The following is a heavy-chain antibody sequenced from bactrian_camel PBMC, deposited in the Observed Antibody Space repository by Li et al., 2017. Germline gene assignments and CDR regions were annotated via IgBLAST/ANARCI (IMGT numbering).Heavy chain of an antibody. Sequence: HVQLVESGGGSVQLGGSLRLSCTCSACTFAPNAMAWFRQGPGQEREGVASIDNEGTANYANSVKGRFTIARDAAENAVLLQMHSVKPEDTAMYICAAGSTVGYGGSCYYNYYGQGTQVTVS. V-gene: IGHV3S53*01. CDR2: IDNEGTA. J-gene: IGHJ4*01. D-gene: IGHD6*01. CDR3: AAGSTVGYGGSCYYNY. CDR1: ACTFAPNA.